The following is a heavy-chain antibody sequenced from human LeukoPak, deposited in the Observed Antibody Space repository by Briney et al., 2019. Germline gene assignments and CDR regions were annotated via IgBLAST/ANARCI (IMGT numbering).Heavy chain of an antibody. D-gene: IGHD2-2*02. Sequence: PGGSLRLSCAASGFTFSDYYMSWIRQAPGKGLEWVSYISSSGSTIYYADSVKGRFTISRDNAKNSLYLQMNSLRAEDTAIYYCAKDLRYRSTTRCYKEWFDPWGQGTLVTVSS. CDR2: ISSSGSTI. V-gene: IGHV3-11*01. J-gene: IGHJ5*02. CDR1: GFTFSDYY. CDR3: AKDLRYRSTTRCYKEWFDP.